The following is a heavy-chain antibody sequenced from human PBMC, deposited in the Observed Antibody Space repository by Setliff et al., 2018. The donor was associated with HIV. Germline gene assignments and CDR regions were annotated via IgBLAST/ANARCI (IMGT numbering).Heavy chain of an antibody. V-gene: IGHV1-18*01. J-gene: IGHJ3*01. CDR2: IGPYNGRT. Sequence: ASVMVSCKTSGYMFIAYGMSWVRRAPGQGLEWMGWIGPYNGRTEYAQEFQGRVSLTIDTSASTAYMDLRSLRSDDTAVYYCARDDGGYKYAEAFDVWGQGTMVTVSS. CDR1: GYMFIAYG. D-gene: IGHD2-8*01. CDR3: ARDDGGYKYAEAFDV.